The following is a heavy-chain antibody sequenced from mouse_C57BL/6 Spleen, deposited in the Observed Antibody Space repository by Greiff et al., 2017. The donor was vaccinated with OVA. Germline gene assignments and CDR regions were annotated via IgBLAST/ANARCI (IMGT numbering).Heavy chain of an antibody. V-gene: IGHV5-6*01. CDR2: ISSGGSYT. Sequence: EVKLMESGGDLVKPGGSLKLSCAASGFTFSSYGMSWVRQTPDKRLEWVATISSGGSYTYYPDSVKGRFTISRDNAKNTLYLQMSRLKSEDTAMYDGARHRSSLYYFDYWGQGTTLTVSS. CDR1: GFTFSSYG. CDR3: ARHRSSLYYFDY. D-gene: IGHD1-1*01. J-gene: IGHJ2*01.